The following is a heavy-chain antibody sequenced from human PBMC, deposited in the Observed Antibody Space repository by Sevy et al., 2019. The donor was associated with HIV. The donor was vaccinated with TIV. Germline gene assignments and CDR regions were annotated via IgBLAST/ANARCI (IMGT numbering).Heavy chain of an antibody. CDR2: ISYSERT. V-gene: IGHV4-31*03. J-gene: IGHJ3*02. Sequence: SETLSLTCTVSGDSISSLNYYWSWIRQYPGKGLEWIGYISYSERTYYNPSLKSRVTISVDTSKNQFSLKLSSVTAADTAVFYCARANAYLASDAFDIWGQGTLVTVSS. CDR1: GDSISSLNYY. CDR3: ARANAYLASDAFDI. D-gene: IGHD1-26*01.